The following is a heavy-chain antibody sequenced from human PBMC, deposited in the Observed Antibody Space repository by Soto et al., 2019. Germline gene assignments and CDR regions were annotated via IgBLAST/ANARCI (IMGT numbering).Heavy chain of an antibody. J-gene: IGHJ6*02. V-gene: IGHV3-30*18. CDR2: ISYDGSNK. D-gene: IGHD1-26*01. CDR3: AKEGGLAYFYRMDV. CDR1: GFTFSSYG. Sequence: QVQLVESGGGVVQPGRSLRLSCAASGFTFSSYGMHWVRQAPGKGLEGVAVISYDGSNKYYADSVKGRFTISRDNSQNTLYLQMNSLIAEDTAVYYCAKEGGLAYFYRMDVWRQGTTVTVSS.